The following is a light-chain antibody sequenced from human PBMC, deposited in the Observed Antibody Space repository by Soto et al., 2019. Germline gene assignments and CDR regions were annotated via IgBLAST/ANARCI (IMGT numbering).Light chain of an antibody. CDR3: QQYTGPTTT. V-gene: IGKV3-20*01. J-gene: IGKJ5*01. Sequence: IVLTQSPAILALSPGDRATLSCRASQSVSSSYLAWYQHKPGQAPRLLIYGASTRAAGIPDRFSGSGSGTDFTLTITRLEKEDSAVYFCQQYTGPTTTFGQGTRLEIK. CDR1: QSVSSSY. CDR2: GAS.